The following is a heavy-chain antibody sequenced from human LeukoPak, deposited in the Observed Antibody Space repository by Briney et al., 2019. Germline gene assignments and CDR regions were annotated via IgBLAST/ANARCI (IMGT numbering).Heavy chain of an antibody. CDR1: GGTFSSYA. CDR3: ARVGYCSGGSCYGDYYFDY. CDR2: IIPIFGTA. D-gene: IGHD2-15*01. Sequence: GASVKVSCKASGGTFSSYAISWVRQAPGQGLEWMGGIIPIFGTANYAQKFQGRVTITADESTSTAYMELSSPRSEDTAVYYCARVGYCSGGSCYGDYYFDYWGQGTLVTVSS. V-gene: IGHV1-69*13. J-gene: IGHJ4*02.